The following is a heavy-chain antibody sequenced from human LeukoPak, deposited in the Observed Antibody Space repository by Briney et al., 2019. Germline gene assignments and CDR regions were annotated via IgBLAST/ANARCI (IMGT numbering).Heavy chain of an antibody. J-gene: IGHJ3*02. V-gene: IGHV4-39*07. CDR2: IYYSGST. D-gene: IGHD4-17*01. Sequence: SETLSLACTVSGGSISSSSYYWGWIRQPPGKGLEWIGSIYYSGSTYYNPSLKSRVTISVDTSKNQFSLKLSSVTAADTAVYYCARDWVTTGGGAFDIWGQGTMVTVSS. CDR1: GGSISSSSYY. CDR3: ARDWVTTGGGAFDI.